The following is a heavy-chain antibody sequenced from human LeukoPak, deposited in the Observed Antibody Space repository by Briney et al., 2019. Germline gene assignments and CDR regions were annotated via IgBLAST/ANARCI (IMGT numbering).Heavy chain of an antibody. J-gene: IGHJ4*02. CDR1: GFTVSSYY. CDR3: ASVAAADTGDFDY. D-gene: IGHD6-13*01. Sequence: PGGSLRLSCAASGFTVSSYYMNWVRQAPGKGLEWVSIIYSGGDTYYADSVKGRFTISRDNSKNTLYLQMNSLRAEDTAVYYCASVAAADTGDFDYWGQGTLVTVSS. CDR2: IYSGGDT. V-gene: IGHV3-66*01.